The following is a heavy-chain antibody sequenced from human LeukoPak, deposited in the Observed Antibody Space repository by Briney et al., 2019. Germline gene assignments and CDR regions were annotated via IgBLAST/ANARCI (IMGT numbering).Heavy chain of an antibody. Sequence: SQTLSLTCTVSGGSINTGDYYWSWIRQPPGKGLEWIGYIYYSGSTYYNPSLKSRLTMSVDTSNNQFSLKLSSVTAADTAVYYCARDSFFGVIHDGYSGQGTLVTVSS. CDR2: IYYSGST. D-gene: IGHD3-3*01. CDR3: ARDSFFGVIHDGY. CDR1: GGSINTGDYY. V-gene: IGHV4-30-4*01. J-gene: IGHJ4*02.